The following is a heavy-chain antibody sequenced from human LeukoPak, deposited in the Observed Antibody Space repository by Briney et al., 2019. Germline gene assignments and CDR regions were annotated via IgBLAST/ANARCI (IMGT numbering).Heavy chain of an antibody. CDR1: GGSFSGYY. Sequence: SETLSLTCAVYGGSFSGYYWSWIRQPPGKGLEWIGEINHSGSTNYNPSLKSRVTISVDTSKNQFSLKLSSVTAADTAVYYCARGPYGGKEHYWGQGTLVTVSS. J-gene: IGHJ4*02. D-gene: IGHD4-17*01. CDR2: INHSGST. CDR3: ARGPYGGKEHY. V-gene: IGHV4-34*01.